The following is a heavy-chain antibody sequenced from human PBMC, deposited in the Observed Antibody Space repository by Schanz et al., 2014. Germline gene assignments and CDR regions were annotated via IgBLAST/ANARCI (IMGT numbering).Heavy chain of an antibody. V-gene: IGHV3-74*01. CDR3: ARPLGPNYYYYGLDV. J-gene: IGHJ6*02. CDR1: GFTFSSYW. Sequence: EVQLVESGGGLVQPGGSLRLSCAASGFTFSSYWMHWVRQAPGKGLVWVSRINSDGSTTIYGDSVKGRFTISRDNAKNTLYLQMNSLRAEDVAVYYCARPLGPNYYYYGLDVWGQGTTVTVSS. CDR2: INSDGSTT.